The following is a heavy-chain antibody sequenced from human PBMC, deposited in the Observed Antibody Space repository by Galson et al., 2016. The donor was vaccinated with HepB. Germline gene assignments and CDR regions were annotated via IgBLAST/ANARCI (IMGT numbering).Heavy chain of an antibody. CDR2: IYSSGST. V-gene: IGHV4-31*03. Sequence: TLSLTCTVSGDSVSSGGYYWGWIRQHPGKGLEWIGYIYSSGSTHYNPSLKSRLTMSNDTSKNQLSLKLNSVTAADTAVYYCARDGSGSYNNWSDPWGQGTLVTVSS. J-gene: IGHJ5*02. CDR3: ARDGSGSYNNWSDP. CDR1: GDSVSSGGYY. D-gene: IGHD3-10*01.